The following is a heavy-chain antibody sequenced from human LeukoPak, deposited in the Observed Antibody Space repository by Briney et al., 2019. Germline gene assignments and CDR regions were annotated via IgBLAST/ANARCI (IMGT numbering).Heavy chain of an antibody. Sequence: GASVKVSCKASGYTFTSYGISWVRQAPGQGLEWMGWISAYNGNTNYAQKLQGRVTMTTDRSTSTAYMELRSLRSDDTAVYYCARDGAWGELHPGHYYYYGMDVWGQGTTVTVSS. CDR2: ISAYNGNT. CDR1: GYTFTSYG. J-gene: IGHJ6*02. CDR3: ARDGAWGELHPGHYYYYGMDV. V-gene: IGHV1-18*01. D-gene: IGHD1-26*01.